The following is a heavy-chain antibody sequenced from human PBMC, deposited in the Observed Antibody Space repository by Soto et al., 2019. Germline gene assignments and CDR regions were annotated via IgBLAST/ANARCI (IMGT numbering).Heavy chain of an antibody. CDR3: AREGVSIFGVVISGYYYYYGMDV. CDR2: TYYRSKWYN. Sequence: SQALSLTCPISGDNVSSNSAAWNWISQSPSRGLECLGKTYYRSKWYNDYAVSVKSRITINPDTSKNQFSLQLNSVTPEDTAVYYCAREGVSIFGVVISGYYYYYGMDVWGQGNTVTVSS. CDR1: GDNVSSNSAA. V-gene: IGHV6-1*01. D-gene: IGHD3-3*01. J-gene: IGHJ6*02.